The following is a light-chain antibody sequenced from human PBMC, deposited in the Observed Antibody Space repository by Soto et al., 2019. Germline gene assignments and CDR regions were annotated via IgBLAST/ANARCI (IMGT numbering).Light chain of an antibody. V-gene: IGLV1-40*01. CDR1: SSNIGAGYD. Sequence: QSVLTQPPSVSGAPGQRVTISCTGSSSNIGAGYDVHWYQQLRGTAPKLLIYGNSNRPSGVPDRFSGSKSGTSASLAITGLQAEDEADYYCQSYDSSLSGVIFGAGTKLTVL. CDR2: GNS. CDR3: QSYDSSLSGVI. J-gene: IGLJ2*01.